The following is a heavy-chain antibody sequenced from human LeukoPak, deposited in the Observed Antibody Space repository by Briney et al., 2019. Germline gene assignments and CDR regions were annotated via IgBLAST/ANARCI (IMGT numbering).Heavy chain of an antibody. Sequence: GGSLRLSCAASGFTVSSNYMSWVRQAPGKWLEWVSVIYSGGSTYYADSVKGRFTISRDNSKNTLYLQMNSLRAEDTAVDYCARAPWNYPHAFDIWGQGTMVTVSS. CDR1: GFTVSSNY. CDR2: IYSGGST. D-gene: IGHD1-7*01. J-gene: IGHJ3*02. V-gene: IGHV3-53*01. CDR3: ARAPWNYPHAFDI.